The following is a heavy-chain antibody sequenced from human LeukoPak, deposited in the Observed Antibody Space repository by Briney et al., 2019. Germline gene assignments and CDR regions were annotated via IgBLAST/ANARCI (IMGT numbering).Heavy chain of an antibody. CDR3: ARDGVTMVRGVIIHVFDH. CDR2: ISYDGSNK. CDR1: GFTFSSYA. D-gene: IGHD3-10*01. J-gene: IGHJ4*02. V-gene: IGHV3-30-3*01. Sequence: GGSLRLSCAASGFTFSSYAMSWVRQAPGKGLEWVAVISYDGSNKYYADSVKGRFTISRDNSKNTLYLQMNSLRAEDTAVYYCARDGVTMVRGVIIHVFDHWGQGTLVTVSS.